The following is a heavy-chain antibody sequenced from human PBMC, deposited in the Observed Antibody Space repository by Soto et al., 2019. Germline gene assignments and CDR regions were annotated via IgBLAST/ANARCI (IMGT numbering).Heavy chain of an antibody. CDR3: VRASTLDF. J-gene: IGHJ4*02. V-gene: IGHV4-39*01. CDR2: IYYSGNA. CDR1: GATINRGSYY. Sequence: QLQLQESGPGLVKPPETLSLTCSVSGATINRGSYYWGWVRQPPGKGLEWIGSIYYSGNAYYSPSLKNRVTISVDTSKNQFSLKVNSVTSADTDVYYCVRASTLDFWGQGILVTVSS.